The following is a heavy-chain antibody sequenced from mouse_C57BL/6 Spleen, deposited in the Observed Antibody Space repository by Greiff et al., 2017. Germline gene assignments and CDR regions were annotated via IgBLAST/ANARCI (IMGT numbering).Heavy chain of an antibody. V-gene: IGHV1-59*01. CDR1: GYTFTSYW. CDR3: ANLLLRRYFDY. J-gene: IGHJ2*01. CDR2: IDPSDSYT. Sequence: QVQLQQPGAELVRPGTSVKLSCTASGYTFTSYWMHWVKQRPGQCLEWIGVIDPSDSYTDYTQTFKGKATLTVDTSSSTAYMQLSSLKSDDSAVYYCANLLLRRYFDYWGQGTTLTVSS. D-gene: IGHD1-1*01.